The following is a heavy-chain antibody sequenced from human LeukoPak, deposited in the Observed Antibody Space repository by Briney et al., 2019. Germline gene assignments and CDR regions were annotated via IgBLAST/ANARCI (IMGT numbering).Heavy chain of an antibody. CDR3: ARGPDSIAGGY. J-gene: IGHJ4*02. CDR1: GFTFSSYA. V-gene: IGHV3-23*01. CDR2: ISGSGGST. Sequence: HAGGPLRLSCAASGFTFSSYAMSWVRQAPGKGLEWVSAISGSGGSTYYADSVKGRFTISRDNSKNTLYLQMNSLRDEDTAVYYCARGPDSIAGGYWGQGTLVTVSS. D-gene: IGHD1-14*01.